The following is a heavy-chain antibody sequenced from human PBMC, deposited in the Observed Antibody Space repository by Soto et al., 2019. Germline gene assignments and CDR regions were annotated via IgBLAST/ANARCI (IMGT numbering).Heavy chain of an antibody. Sequence: VQLVESGGGLVKPGGSLRLSCAASGFTFSNAWMIWVRQAPGKGLEWVGRIKSKTDGGTTDYAAPVKGRFTISRDDSKNTLYLQMNSVTTEDTAVCYCTTPPGQTGAFDIWGQGTMVTVSS. CDR3: TTPPGQTGAFDI. D-gene: IGHD3-10*01. V-gene: IGHV3-15*01. CDR2: IKSKTDGGTT. CDR1: GFTFSNAW. J-gene: IGHJ3*02.